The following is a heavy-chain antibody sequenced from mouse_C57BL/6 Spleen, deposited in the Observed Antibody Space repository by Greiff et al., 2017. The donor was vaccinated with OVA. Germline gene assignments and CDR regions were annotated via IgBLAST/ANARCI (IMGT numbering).Heavy chain of an antibody. CDR3: ARDSYYGNSFAY. J-gene: IGHJ3*01. CDR1: GFTFSSYA. Sequence: EVQLVESGGGLVKPGGSLKLSCAASGFTFSSYAMSWVRQTPEKRLEWVATISDGGSYTYYPDNVKGRFTISRGNAKNNLYLQMSHLKSEDTAMYYCARDSYYGNSFAYWGQGTLVTVSA. D-gene: IGHD2-10*01. V-gene: IGHV5-4*01. CDR2: ISDGGSYT.